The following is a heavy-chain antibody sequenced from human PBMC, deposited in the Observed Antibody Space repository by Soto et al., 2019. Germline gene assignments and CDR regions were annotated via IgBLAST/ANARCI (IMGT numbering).Heavy chain of an antibody. CDR3: ARGIPGHYGFDV. V-gene: IGHV3-74*01. J-gene: IGHJ3*01. D-gene: IGHD4-17*01. CDR1: GFIFSNYW. Sequence: EVQLVESGGGLVQPGGSLRLSCAASGFIFSNYWIHWVRQAPGKGLVWVSRIKGDGINTNYADSVKGRFTISRDNAGNTVYLQMHSLTTEDTAVYYCARGIPGHYGFDVWGQGTMVTVSS. CDR2: IKGDGINT.